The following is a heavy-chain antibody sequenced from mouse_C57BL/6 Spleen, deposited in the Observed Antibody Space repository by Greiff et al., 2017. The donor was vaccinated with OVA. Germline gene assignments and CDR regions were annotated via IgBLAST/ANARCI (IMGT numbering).Heavy chain of an antibody. CDR2: IYPGSGST. Sequence: QVQLQQSGAELVKPGASVKMSCKASGYTFTSYWITWVKQRPGQGLEWIGDIYPGSGSTNYNEKFKSKATLTVDTSSSTAYMQLSSLTSEDSAVYYCARKDVYYDYPYYFDYWGQGTTLTVSS. CDR1: GYTFTSYW. J-gene: IGHJ2*01. CDR3: ARKDVYYDYPYYFDY. V-gene: IGHV1-55*01. D-gene: IGHD2-4*01.